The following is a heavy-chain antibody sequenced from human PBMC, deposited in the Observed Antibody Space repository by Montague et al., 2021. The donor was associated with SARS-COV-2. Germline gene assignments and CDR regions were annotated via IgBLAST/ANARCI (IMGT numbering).Heavy chain of an antibody. CDR1: GGSFSGYY. CDR3: ARFAYRLVFIASYYGMDV. CDR2: NSHRGST. D-gene: IGHD3-16*02. J-gene: IGHJ6*02. V-gene: IGHV4-34*01. Sequence: SETRSLTCAVYGGSFSGYYCSRIRQPSGNWLGWNGENSHRGSTNNNPCLKTRFTTSIDTSKNQFSLKLSSVTAADTAVYYCARFAYRLVFIASYYGMDVWGQGTTVTVSS.